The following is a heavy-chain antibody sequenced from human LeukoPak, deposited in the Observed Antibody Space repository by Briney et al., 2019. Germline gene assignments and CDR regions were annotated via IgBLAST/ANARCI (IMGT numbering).Heavy chain of an antibody. CDR2: IYHSGST. V-gene: IGHV4-30-2*01. J-gene: IGHJ4*02. CDR3: ASLTRTVTTYYLDY. D-gene: IGHD4-17*01. Sequence: PSETLSLTCAVSGGSISSGGYSWSWIRQPPGKGLEWIGYIYHSGSTYYNPSLKSRVTISVDRSKNQFSLKLSSVTAADTAVYYCASLTRTVTTYYLDYWGQGTLVTVSS. CDR1: GGSISSGGYS.